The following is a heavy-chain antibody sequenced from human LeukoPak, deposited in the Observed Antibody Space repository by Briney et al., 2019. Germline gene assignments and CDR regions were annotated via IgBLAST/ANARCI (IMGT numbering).Heavy chain of an antibody. V-gene: IGHV4-59*08. Sequence: SETLSLTCTVSGDSITNYYWSWIRQPPGKGLEWIGYIYYSGSTNYNPSLKSRVTISVDTSKNQFSLKLSSVTAADTAVYYCASLHMDAFDIWGQGTMVTVSS. CDR2: IYYSGST. D-gene: IGHD2-21*01. CDR1: GDSITNYY. J-gene: IGHJ3*02. CDR3: ASLHMDAFDI.